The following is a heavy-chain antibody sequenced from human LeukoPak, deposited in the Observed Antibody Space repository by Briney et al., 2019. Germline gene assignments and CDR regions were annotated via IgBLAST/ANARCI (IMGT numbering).Heavy chain of an antibody. CDR3: ARLGPGGHGEFDY. CDR2: IFYSGST. CDR1: GGSISSSTYY. D-gene: IGHD3-10*01. Sequence: SETLSLTCIVSGGSISSSTYYWGWVRQPPGKGLEWIGSIFYSGSTYYNPSLKSRVTISLDMSKKQYSLKLTSVTAADTAVYYCARLGPGGHGEFDYWGQGTLVTVSS. V-gene: IGHV4-39*07. J-gene: IGHJ4*02.